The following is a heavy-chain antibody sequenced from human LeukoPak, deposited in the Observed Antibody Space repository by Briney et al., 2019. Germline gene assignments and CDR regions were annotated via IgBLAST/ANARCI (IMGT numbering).Heavy chain of an antibody. J-gene: IGHJ4*02. CDR2: INPNSGGT. CDR1: GYTFTGYY. D-gene: IGHD3-10*01. CDR3: PSGFGGSGSLAKIFDY. V-gene: IGHV1-2*02. Sequence: GASVKVSCKASGYTFTGYYMHWVRQAPGQGLEWMGGINPNSGGTNYAQKFQGRVTMTRDTSISTAYMEVSSLRSDDTAVYYCPSGFGGSGSLAKIFDYWGQGTLVTVSS.